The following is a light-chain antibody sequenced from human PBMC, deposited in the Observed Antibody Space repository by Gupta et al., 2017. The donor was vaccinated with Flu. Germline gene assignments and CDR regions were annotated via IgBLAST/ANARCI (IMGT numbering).Light chain of an antibody. Sequence: SYELTQPSSVSVSPGQTARIPCSGDVLAKKYARWFQQKPGQAPILLIYKDSERPSGIPERFSGSSSGTTVTLTVSGAQAEDEADYYCYSAADKNRMFGGGTKLTVL. CDR3: YSAADKNRM. CDR1: VLAKKY. CDR2: KDS. J-gene: IGLJ3*02. V-gene: IGLV3-27*01.